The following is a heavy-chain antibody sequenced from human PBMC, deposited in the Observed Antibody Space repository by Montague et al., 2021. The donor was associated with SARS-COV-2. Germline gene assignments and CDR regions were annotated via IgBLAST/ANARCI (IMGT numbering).Heavy chain of an antibody. CDR1: GGSISSYY. J-gene: IGHJ4*02. CDR2: IYYSGST. V-gene: IGHV4-59*12. D-gene: IGHD6-6*01. CDR3: ARDLNEYSSSGGFDY. Sequence: SETLSLTCTVSGGSISSYYWSWIRQPPGKGLEWIGYIYYSGSTSYNPSLKSRVTISVDTSKNQFSLKLSSVTAADTAVYYCARDLNEYSSSGGFDYWGQGTLVTVSS.